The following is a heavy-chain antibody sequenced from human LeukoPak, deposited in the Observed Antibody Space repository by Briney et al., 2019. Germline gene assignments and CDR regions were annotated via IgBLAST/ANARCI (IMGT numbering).Heavy chain of an antibody. CDR1: AGSISSYY. Sequence: KASETLSLTCTVSAGSISSYYWSWIRQPPGKGLEWIGYIYYSGSTNYNPSLKSRVTISVDTSKNQFSLKLSSVTAADTAVYYCARGEIQLWLLVGAFDIWGQGTMVTVSS. CDR2: IYYSGST. J-gene: IGHJ3*02. V-gene: IGHV4-59*01. D-gene: IGHD5-18*01. CDR3: ARGEIQLWLLVGAFDI.